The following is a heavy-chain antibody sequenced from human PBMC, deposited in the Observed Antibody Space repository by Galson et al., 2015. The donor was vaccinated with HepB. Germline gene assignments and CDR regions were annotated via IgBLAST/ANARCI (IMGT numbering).Heavy chain of an antibody. CDR2: FDLEDGET. J-gene: IGHJ4*02. V-gene: IGHV1-24*01. D-gene: IGHD4-17*01. Sequence: SVKVSCKVSGYTLTELSMHWVRQAPGKGLEWMGGFDLEDGETIYAQKFQGRVTMTEDTSTDTAYMELSSLRSEDTAVYYCATWGSGGNTVTPALFDYWGQGTLVTVSS. CDR1: GYTLTELS. CDR3: ATWGSGGNTVTPALFDY.